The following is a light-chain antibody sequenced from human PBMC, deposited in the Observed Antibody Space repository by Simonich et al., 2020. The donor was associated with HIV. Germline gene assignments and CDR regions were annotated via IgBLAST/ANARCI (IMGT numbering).Light chain of an antibody. V-gene: IGKV1-NL1*01. CDR3: QQYYNIPRT. CDR1: QDIINS. J-gene: IGKJ2*01. CDR2: AAS. Sequence: DIQMTQSPSSLSASVGDRVTITCRACQDIINSLAWYQQKPGKAPKLLLYAASRLQSGVPSRFSGSGSGTHYTLTISSLQPEDFATYYCQQYYNIPRTFGQGTNLEIK.